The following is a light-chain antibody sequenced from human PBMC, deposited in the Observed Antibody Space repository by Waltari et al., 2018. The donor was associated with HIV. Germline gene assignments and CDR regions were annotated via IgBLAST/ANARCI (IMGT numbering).Light chain of an antibody. CDR3: QTWGTGTWV. CDR1: SGHSNYA. V-gene: IGLV4-69*01. J-gene: IGLJ3*02. CDR2: LNSDGSH. Sequence: QLVLTQSPSASASLGASVKPTCTLTSGHSNYAIAWHHQQPEKGPRYLMNLNSDGSHNKGDGIPDQFSGSSSGAERYLTISSLQSEDEADYYCQTWGTGTWVFGGGTKLTVL.